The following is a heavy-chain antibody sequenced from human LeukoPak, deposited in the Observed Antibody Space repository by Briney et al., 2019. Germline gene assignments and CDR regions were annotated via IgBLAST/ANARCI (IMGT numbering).Heavy chain of an antibody. V-gene: IGHV3-23*01. CDR2: ISGSGGST. J-gene: IGHJ4*02. D-gene: IGHD3-22*01. Sequence: GGSLGLSCAASGFTFSSYGMSWVRQAPGKGLEWVSAISGSGGSTYYADSVKGRFTISRDNSKNTLYLQMNSLRAEDTAVYYCAKFIQITMIVVVGGGFDYWGQGTLVTVSS. CDR1: GFTFSSYG. CDR3: AKFIQITMIVVVGGGFDY.